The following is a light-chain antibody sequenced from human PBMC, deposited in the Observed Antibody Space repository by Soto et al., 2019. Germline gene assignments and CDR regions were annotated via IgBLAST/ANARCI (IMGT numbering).Light chain of an antibody. J-gene: IGKJ5*01. CDR1: QSVSSSY. Sequence: EIVLTQSPGTLPLSPGERATLSCRASQSVSSSYLAWYQQKPGQAPRLLIYGASSRATGIPDRFSGSGSGTDFTLTINRLEPEDFAVYYCQQYGSSPPITFGQGTLLEI. CDR2: GAS. CDR3: QQYGSSPPIT. V-gene: IGKV3-20*01.